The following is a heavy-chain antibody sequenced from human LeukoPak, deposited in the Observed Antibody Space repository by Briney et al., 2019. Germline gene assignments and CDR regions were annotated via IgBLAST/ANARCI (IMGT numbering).Heavy chain of an antibody. V-gene: IGHV3-23*01. Sequence: GGSLRLSCAASGFTFSSYSMNWVRQAPGKGLEWVSGISGSGTNTYYADSVKGRFTISRDNSKNTLYLQISSLRAEDTAVYYCAKVDPGYRSSWSPFHYWGQGTLVTVSS. CDR2: ISGSGTNT. J-gene: IGHJ4*02. D-gene: IGHD6-13*01. CDR1: GFTFSSYS. CDR3: AKVDPGYRSSWSPFHY.